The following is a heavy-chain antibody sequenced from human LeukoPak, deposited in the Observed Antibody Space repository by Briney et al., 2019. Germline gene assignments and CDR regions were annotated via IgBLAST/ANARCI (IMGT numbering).Heavy chain of an antibody. CDR3: ASLSGYPQYYFDY. Sequence: PGGSLRLSCAASGFTFSSYSLNWVRQPPGKGLEWVSSISGSSSYIYYADSVKGRFTISRHNAKNTLYLQMNSLRAEDTAVYYCASLSGYPQYYFDYWGQGTLVTVSS. J-gene: IGHJ4*02. D-gene: IGHD3-9*01. CDR1: GFTFSSYS. V-gene: IGHV3-21*01. CDR2: ISGSSSYI.